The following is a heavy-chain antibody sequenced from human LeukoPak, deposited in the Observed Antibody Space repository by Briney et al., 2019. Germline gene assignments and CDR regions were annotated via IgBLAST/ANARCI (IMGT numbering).Heavy chain of an antibody. CDR2: ISGSGGST. D-gene: IGHD1-26*01. Sequence: HPGGSLRLSCAASGFTFSSYSMNWVRQAPGKGMEWVSAISGSGGSTYYADSVKGRFTISRDNSKNTLYLQMNSLRAEDTAVYYCAKVGPWDYYYYYYGMDVWGQGTTVTVSS. V-gene: IGHV3-23*01. J-gene: IGHJ6*02. CDR1: GFTFSSYS. CDR3: AKVGPWDYYYYYYGMDV.